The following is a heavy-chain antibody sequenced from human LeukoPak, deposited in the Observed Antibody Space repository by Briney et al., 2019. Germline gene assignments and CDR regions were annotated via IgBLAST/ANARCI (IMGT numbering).Heavy chain of an antibody. CDR3: AKGGDGYNYYFDY. Sequence: PGGSLRLSCAASGFTFSSYAMSWVRQAPGKGLEWVSAISGSGGSTYYADSAKGRFTISRDNSKNTLYLQMNSLRAEDTAVYYCAKGGDGYNYYFDYRGQETLVTVSS. J-gene: IGHJ4*02. CDR2: ISGSGGST. CDR1: GFTFSSYA. V-gene: IGHV3-23*01. D-gene: IGHD5-24*01.